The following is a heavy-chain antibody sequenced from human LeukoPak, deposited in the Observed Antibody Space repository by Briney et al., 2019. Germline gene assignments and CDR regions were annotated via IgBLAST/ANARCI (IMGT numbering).Heavy chain of an antibody. V-gene: IGHV3-48*04. D-gene: IGHD6-19*01. J-gene: IGHJ4*02. CDR1: GFTFSSYA. CDR3: ARDMVSEAGTRWGDY. CDR2: ISTSGSTI. Sequence: GGSLRLSCAASGFTFSSYAMSWVRQAPGKGLEWVSYISTSGSTIYYADSVKGRFTISRDNAKNSLYLQMNSLRAEDTAVYYCARDMVSEAGTRWGDYWGQGTLVTVSS.